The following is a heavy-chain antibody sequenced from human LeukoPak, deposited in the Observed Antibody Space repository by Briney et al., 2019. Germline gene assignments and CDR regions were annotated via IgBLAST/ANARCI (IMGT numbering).Heavy chain of an antibody. Sequence: GGSLRLSCAASAFTLSSYWMHWGRQAPGKGLVWVSRINSVGSSTSYADSVKGRFTISRDNAKNTLYLQMNSLRPEDTAVYYCTRDPDLSGYSFFDYWGQGTLVTVSS. CDR1: AFTLSSYW. J-gene: IGHJ4*02. CDR3: TRDPDLSGYSFFDY. CDR2: INSVGSST. D-gene: IGHD3-22*01. V-gene: IGHV3-74*01.